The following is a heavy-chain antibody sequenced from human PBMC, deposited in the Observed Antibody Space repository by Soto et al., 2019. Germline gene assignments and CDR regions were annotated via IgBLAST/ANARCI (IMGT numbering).Heavy chain of an antibody. CDR1: GDSINSYS. D-gene: IGHD3-9*01. Sequence: SETLSLTCTVSGDSINSYSWSWIRQPPGNGLEWIAYIHYSGSTKYNPSPKSRITISIDTSRNQISLNLSSVTAADTAVYHCARTSISGYDYWGQGILVTISS. J-gene: IGHJ4*02. CDR2: IHYSGST. V-gene: IGHV4-59*12. CDR3: ARTSISGYDY.